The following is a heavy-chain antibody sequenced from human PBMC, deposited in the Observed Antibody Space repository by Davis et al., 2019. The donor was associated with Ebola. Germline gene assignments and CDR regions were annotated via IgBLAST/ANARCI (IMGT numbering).Heavy chain of an antibody. CDR2: IYSGGST. CDR1: GFTVSSNY. J-gene: IGHJ4*02. CDR3: ARGSYYGSGLYYFDY. Sequence: GGSLRLSCAASGFTVSSNYMSWVRQAPGKGLEWVSVIYSGGSTYYADSVKGRFTISRDNAKNSLYLQMNSLRAEDTAVYYCARGSYYGSGLYYFDYWGQGTLVTVSS. D-gene: IGHD3-10*01. V-gene: IGHV3-53*01.